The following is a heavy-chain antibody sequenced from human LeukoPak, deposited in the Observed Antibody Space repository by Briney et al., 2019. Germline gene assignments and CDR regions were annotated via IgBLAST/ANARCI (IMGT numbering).Heavy chain of an antibody. CDR2: IYYSGST. J-gene: IGHJ3*02. Sequence: PSETLSLTCTVSGGSISSSSYYWGWVRQPPGKGLEWIGSIYYSGSTYYNPSLKSRFTISVDTSTNQFSLKLSSVTAADTAVYYCASLSYDILTAPHYDWLLRGFDAFDIWGQGTMVTVSS. CDR3: ASLSYDILTAPHYDWLLRGFDAFDI. D-gene: IGHD3-9*01. CDR1: GGSISSSSYY. V-gene: IGHV4-39*01.